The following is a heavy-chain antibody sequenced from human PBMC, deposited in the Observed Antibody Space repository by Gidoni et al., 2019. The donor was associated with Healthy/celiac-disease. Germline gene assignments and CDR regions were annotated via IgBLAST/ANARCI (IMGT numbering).Heavy chain of an antibody. CDR1: GASISSYY. V-gene: IGHV4-59*01. Sequence: QVQLQESGPGLVKPSETLSLPCPVSGASISSYYWSWIRQPPGKGLEWIGYIYYSGSTNYNPPLKSRVTISVDTSKNQFSLKLSSVTAADTAVYYCARDRLRDYYGMDVWGQGTTVTVSS. D-gene: IGHD4-17*01. CDR2: IYYSGST. CDR3: ARDRLRDYYGMDV. J-gene: IGHJ6*02.